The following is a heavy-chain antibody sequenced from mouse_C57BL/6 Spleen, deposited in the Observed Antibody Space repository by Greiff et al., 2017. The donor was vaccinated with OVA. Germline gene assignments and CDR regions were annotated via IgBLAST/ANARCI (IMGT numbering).Heavy chain of an antibody. J-gene: IGHJ1*03. CDR1: GIDFSRYW. Sequence: EADGIDFSRYWMSWVRRAPGKGLEWIGEINPDSSTINYAPSLKDKFIISRDNAKNTLYLQMSKVRSEDTALYYCARPGYYDYDGYFDVWGTGTTVTVSS. D-gene: IGHD2-4*01. CDR3: ARPGYYDYDGYFDV. CDR2: INPDSSTI. V-gene: IGHV4-1*01.